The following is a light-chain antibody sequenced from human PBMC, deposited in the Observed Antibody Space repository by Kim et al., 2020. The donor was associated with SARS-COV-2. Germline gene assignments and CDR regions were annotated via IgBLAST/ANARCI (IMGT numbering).Light chain of an antibody. CDR2: QAS. J-gene: IGKJ2*01. V-gene: IGKV1-5*03. Sequence: DIQVTQSPSTLSASVGDRVTITCRASQSISYYLSWYQQKPGKAPKLLIYQASSLESGVPSRFSGSGSGTEFTLTISSLQPDDFATYHCQHYNSYSGTFGQGTKLEI. CDR1: QSISYY. CDR3: QHYNSYSGT.